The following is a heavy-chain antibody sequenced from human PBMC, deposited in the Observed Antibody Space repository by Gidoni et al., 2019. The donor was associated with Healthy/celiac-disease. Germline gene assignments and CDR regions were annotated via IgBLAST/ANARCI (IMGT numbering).Heavy chain of an antibody. CDR2: ISSSSSYI. V-gene: IGHV3-21*01. J-gene: IGHJ2*01. Sequence: EVQLVESGGGLVKPGGSLRLSCAASGFTFSSYSMNWVRPAPGKGLEWVSAISSSSSYIYYADSVKGRFTISRDNAKNSLYLQMNSLRAEDTAVYYCAREGSSSSSSHLWGRGTLVTVSS. CDR3: AREGSSSSSSHL. D-gene: IGHD6-13*01. CDR1: GFTFSSYS.